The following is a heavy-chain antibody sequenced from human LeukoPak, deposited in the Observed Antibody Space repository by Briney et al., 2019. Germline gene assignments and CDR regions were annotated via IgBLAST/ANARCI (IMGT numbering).Heavy chain of an antibody. V-gene: IGHV4-39*07. CDR2: IYYSGST. J-gene: IGHJ6*02. Sequence: PSETLSLTCTVSGGSISSRSYYWGWIRQPPGKGLEWIGSIYYSGSTYYNPSLKSRVTMSVDTSKNQFSLKVSSVTAADTAVYYCARDGIPAARKGYYYYYGMDVWGQGTTVTVSS. D-gene: IGHD6-13*01. CDR3: ARDGIPAARKGYYYYYGMDV. CDR1: GGSISSRSYY.